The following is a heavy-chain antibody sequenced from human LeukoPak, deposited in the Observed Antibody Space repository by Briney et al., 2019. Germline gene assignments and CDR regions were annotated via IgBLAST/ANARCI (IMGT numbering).Heavy chain of an antibody. D-gene: IGHD3-22*01. CDR2: IIPIFGTA. V-gene: IGHV1-69*13. J-gene: IGHJ4*02. CDR1: GGTFSSYA. CDR3: ATPCYYDSSGFSLDY. Sequence: EASVKVSCKASGGTFSSYAISWVRQAPGQGLEWMGGIIPIFGTANYAQKFQGRVTITADESTSTAYMELSSLRSEDTAVYYCATPCYYDSSGFSLDYWGQGTLVTVSS.